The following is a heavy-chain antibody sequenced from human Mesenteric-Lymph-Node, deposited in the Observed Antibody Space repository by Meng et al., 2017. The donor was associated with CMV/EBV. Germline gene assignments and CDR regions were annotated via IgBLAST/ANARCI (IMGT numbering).Heavy chain of an antibody. D-gene: IGHD2-15*01. CDR2: VHNAGGT. Sequence: SETLSLTCTVSGGSVSTNTYYWTWIRQPPGKGLEWIGHVHNAGGTDYTPSLKSRVTIQLDTSKNQFSLKLRSVTAADTAVYYCARANPERWWYLFDYWGQGILVTVSS. CDR1: GGSVSTNTYY. CDR3: ARANPERWWYLFDY. J-gene: IGHJ4*02. V-gene: IGHV4-61*01.